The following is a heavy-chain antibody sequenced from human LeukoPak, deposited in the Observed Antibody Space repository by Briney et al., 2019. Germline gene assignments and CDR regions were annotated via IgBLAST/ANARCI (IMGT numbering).Heavy chain of an antibody. CDR2: INHSGST. Sequence: SETLSLTCAVYGGSFSGYYWSWIRQPPGKGLEWIGEINHSGSTNYNPSLKSRVTISVDTSKNQFSLKLSSVTAADTAVYYCARGSGWGTSDAFDIWGQGTMVAISS. CDR1: GGSFSGYY. V-gene: IGHV4-34*01. D-gene: IGHD6-19*01. CDR3: ARGSGWGTSDAFDI. J-gene: IGHJ3*02.